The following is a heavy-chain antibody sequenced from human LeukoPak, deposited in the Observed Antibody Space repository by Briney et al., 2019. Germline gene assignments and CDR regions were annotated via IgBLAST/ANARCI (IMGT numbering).Heavy chain of an antibody. D-gene: IGHD7-27*01. CDR2: IKQDGSEI. CDR3: ARLKLGTLLDY. Sequence: GGSLRLSCAASGFTLSSYWMSWVRQAPGKGLEWVANIKQDGSEIYYVDSVKGRFTISRDNTKNSLYLQMNSLRADDTAVYYCARLKLGTLLDYWGQGTLVTVSS. J-gene: IGHJ4*02. V-gene: IGHV3-7*05. CDR1: GFTLSSYW.